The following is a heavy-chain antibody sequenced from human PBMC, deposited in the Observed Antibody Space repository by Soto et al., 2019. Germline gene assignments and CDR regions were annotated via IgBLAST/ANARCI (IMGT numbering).Heavy chain of an antibody. Sequence: GESLKISCTGFGYTFTTFWISWVRQRPGKGLEWMGGIDPRDSYTNYSPSFQGRVSISVDKSISTAYLQWSSLEASDTAIYYCARLYCTSDTCDSWFDPWGQGTLVTVSS. CDR2: IDPRDSYT. CDR3: ARLYCTSDTCDSWFDP. V-gene: IGHV5-10-1*01. CDR1: GYTFTTFW. D-gene: IGHD2-8*01. J-gene: IGHJ5*02.